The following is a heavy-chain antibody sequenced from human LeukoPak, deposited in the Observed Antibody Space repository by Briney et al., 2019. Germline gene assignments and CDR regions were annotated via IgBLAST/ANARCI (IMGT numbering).Heavy chain of an antibody. CDR1: GFTFSSYA. V-gene: IGHV3-30*04. Sequence: GGSLRLSCVASGFTFSSYAMNWVRQAPGKGLEWVASLSYDERNEHYADSVKGRFTISRDNAKNTLYLQMDSLRAEDTAVYYCVRVAVGGTRTFDIWGQGTAVTVSS. CDR3: VRVAVGGTRTFDI. J-gene: IGHJ3*02. D-gene: IGHD4-23*01. CDR2: LSYDERNE.